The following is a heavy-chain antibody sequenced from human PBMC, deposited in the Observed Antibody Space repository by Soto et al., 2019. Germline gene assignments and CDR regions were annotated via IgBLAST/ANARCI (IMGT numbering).Heavy chain of an antibody. CDR3: ARANWYCEY. V-gene: IGHV4-59*01. Sequence: PSETLSLTCTVSGVSISDYYWSWIRQPPGKGLEWIGYIHYSGSTDYNPSLQSRVTMSVDTSKNQVSLRLSSVTAADTAIYYCARANWYCEYWGQGILVTVSS. CDR1: GVSISDYY. D-gene: IGHD7-27*01. J-gene: IGHJ4*02. CDR2: IHYSGST.